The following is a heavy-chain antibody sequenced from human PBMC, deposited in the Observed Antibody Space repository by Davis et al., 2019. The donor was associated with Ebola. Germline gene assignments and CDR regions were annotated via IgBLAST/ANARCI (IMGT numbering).Heavy chain of an antibody. CDR1: GFTFSSYS. CDR3: ARDGRDIVLVPAANNYYYGMDV. Sequence: GESLKISCAASGFTFSSYSMNWVRQAPGKGLEWVSSISSSSSYIYYADSVKGRFTISRDNAKNSLYLQMNSLRDEDTAVYYCARDGRDIVLVPAANNYYYGMDVWGQGTTVTVSS. J-gene: IGHJ6*02. V-gene: IGHV3-21*04. CDR2: ISSSSSYI. D-gene: IGHD2-2*01.